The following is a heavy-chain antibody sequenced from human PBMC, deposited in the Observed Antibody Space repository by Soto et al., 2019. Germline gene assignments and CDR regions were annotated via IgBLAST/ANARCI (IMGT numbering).Heavy chain of an antibody. CDR3: ARVYGTFDY. CDR1: GFTFGNYW. Sequence: EVQLVESGGGLVQPGGSLRLSCAASGFTFGNYWMSWVRQAPGTGLEWVANIKQDGSEKYYVDSVKGRFTISRDNAKNSQYVQMNSLRAEDTAVYYCARVYGTFDYWGQGTLVTVSS. D-gene: IGHD4-17*01. J-gene: IGHJ4*02. CDR2: IKQDGSEK. V-gene: IGHV3-7*05.